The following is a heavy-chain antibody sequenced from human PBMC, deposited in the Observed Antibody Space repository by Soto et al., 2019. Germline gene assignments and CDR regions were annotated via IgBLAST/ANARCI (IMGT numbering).Heavy chain of an antibody. CDR2: IYYSGST. CDR3: AREKSVVFRMANPSWYFDP. CDR1: GGSINNGDYY. V-gene: IGHV4-30-4*01. Sequence: PSESLSLTCGVCGGSINNGDYYWSWIRQPPGKGLEWIGYIYYSGSTYFHPSLKSRLSMSLDTSKNQFSLKLPSVTAAYTAVCLGAREKSVVFRMANPSWYFDPLGRGNLVSVSS. D-gene: IGHD2-15*01. J-gene: IGHJ2*01.